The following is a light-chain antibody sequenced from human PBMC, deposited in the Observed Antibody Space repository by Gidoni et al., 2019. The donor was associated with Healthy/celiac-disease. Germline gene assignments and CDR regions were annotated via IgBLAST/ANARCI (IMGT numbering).Light chain of an antibody. J-gene: IGKJ4*01. V-gene: IGKV3-20*01. CDR1: QSVSSGY. Sequence: IVSTQSPGTLSLSPGERATLSCRASQSVSSGYLAWYQHKPGQASRLLIYGASSRATGIPDRFSGSGSGTDFTLTISRLEPEEFAVYYCQQYGSSPSLTFXGXTKVEIK. CDR3: QQYGSSPSLT. CDR2: GAS.